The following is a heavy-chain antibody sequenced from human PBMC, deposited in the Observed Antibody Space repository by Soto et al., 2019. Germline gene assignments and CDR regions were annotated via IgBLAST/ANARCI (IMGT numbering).Heavy chain of an antibody. CDR2: FDPEDGET. Sequence: QVQLVQSGAEVKKPGVSVKVSCKVSGYTLTELSMHWVRQAPGKGLEWMGGFDPEDGETIYAQKFQGRGTMTEDTSTDTVYMELSSLRSEDTAVYYCATVSGGTVAGPLGLFDYWGQGTLVTVSS. CDR3: ATVSGGTVAGPLGLFDY. CDR1: GYTLTELS. V-gene: IGHV1-24*01. D-gene: IGHD6-19*01. J-gene: IGHJ4*02.